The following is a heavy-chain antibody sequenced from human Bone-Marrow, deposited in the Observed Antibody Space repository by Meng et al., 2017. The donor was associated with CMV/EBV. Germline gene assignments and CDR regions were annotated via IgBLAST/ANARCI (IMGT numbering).Heavy chain of an antibody. Sequence: ASVKVSCKASGYTFTMYGFSWVRQAPGQGLEWMGWISGYDGSTNYAQNFQGRVSMTTNTSTNTAYMELRSLRSEDTAVYYCARFTRTYGSGSLSWFDPWGQGTLVTVSS. D-gene: IGHD3-10*01. CDR3: ARFTRTYGSGSLSWFDP. V-gene: IGHV1-18*01. J-gene: IGHJ5*02. CDR2: ISGYDGST. CDR1: GYTFTMYG.